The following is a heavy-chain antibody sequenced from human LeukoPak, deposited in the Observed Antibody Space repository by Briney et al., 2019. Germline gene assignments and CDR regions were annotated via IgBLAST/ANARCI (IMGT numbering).Heavy chain of an antibody. CDR1: GFTFSNAW. D-gene: IGHD3-16*01. CDR2: IKSKTDGGTT. Sequence: GGSLRLSCAASGFTFSNAWMSWVRQAPGKGLEWVGRIKSKTDGGTTDYAAPVKGRFTVSRDDSKNTLYLQMNSLKTEDAAVYYCTTDFGRFPDYLGIDYWGQGTLVTVSS. V-gene: IGHV3-15*01. J-gene: IGHJ4*02. CDR3: TTDFGRFPDYLGIDY.